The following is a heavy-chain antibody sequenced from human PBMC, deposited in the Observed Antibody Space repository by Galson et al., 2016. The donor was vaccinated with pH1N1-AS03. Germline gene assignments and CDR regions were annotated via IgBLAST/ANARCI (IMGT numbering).Heavy chain of an antibody. D-gene: IGHD3-16*01. Sequence: SLRLSCAASGFTFNSYHMSWVRQAPGKGLEWVSYINSGSCIIHYADSVKGRFTISRENAKNSLYLQMDSLRDEDTATSFCASDSNAGGTFDYWGRGAMVTVSS. J-gene: IGHJ4*02. V-gene: IGHV3-48*02. CDR3: ASDSNAGGTFDY. CDR1: GFTFNSYH. CDR2: INSGSCII.